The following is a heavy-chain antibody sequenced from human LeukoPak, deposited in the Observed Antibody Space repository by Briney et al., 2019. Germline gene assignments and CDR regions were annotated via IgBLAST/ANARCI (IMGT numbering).Heavy chain of an antibody. CDR2: IYYSGST. Sequence: KSSETLSLTCTVSGGSISSYYWSWIRQPPGKGLEWIGYIYYSGSTNYNPSLKSRVTISVDTSKNQFSLKLSSVTAADTAVYYCARGSQWLRAASFDYWGQGTLVTVSS. D-gene: IGHD5-12*01. CDR3: ARGSQWLRAASFDY. CDR1: GGSISSYY. J-gene: IGHJ4*02. V-gene: IGHV4-59*01.